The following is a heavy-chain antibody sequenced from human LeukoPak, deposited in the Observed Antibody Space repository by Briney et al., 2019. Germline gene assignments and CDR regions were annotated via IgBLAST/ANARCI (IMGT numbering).Heavy chain of an antibody. D-gene: IGHD2-2*01. CDR3: AKAAEGVVVPAAGFDS. CDR1: RFTFDNYA. V-gene: IGHV3-43D*04. J-gene: IGHJ4*02. CDR2: ITWDGNIA. Sequence: GGSLRLSCAASRFTFDNYAMHWVRQAPGKGLEWVSHITWDGNIAYYADSVKGRFTISRDNSKNSMFLQMDRLRPDDTALYYCAKAAEGVVVPAAGFDSWGQGTLVTVSS.